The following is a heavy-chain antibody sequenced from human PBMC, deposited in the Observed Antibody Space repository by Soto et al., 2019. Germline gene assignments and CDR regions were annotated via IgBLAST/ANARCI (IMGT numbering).Heavy chain of an antibody. J-gene: IGHJ6*02. CDR1: GFTFSSYS. CDR3: ARDREGNIVVVPAAIVGDYGMDV. D-gene: IGHD2-2*01. Sequence: EVQLVESGGGLVKPGGSLRLSCAASGFTFSSYSMNWVRQAPGKGLEWVSSISNSSSYIYYADSVKGRFTISRDNAKNSLYMQMNSLRAEDTAVYYCARDREGNIVVVPAAIVGDYGMDVWGQGTTVSVSS. CDR2: ISNSSSYI. V-gene: IGHV3-21*01.